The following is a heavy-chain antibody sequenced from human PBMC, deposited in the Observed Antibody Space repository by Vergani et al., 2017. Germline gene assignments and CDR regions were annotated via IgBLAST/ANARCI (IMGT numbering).Heavy chain of an antibody. V-gene: IGHV3-53*02. CDR1: GFTVSSNY. J-gene: IGHJ6*02. CDR3: ARDDHIAAPSLSYGMDV. Sequence: EVQLVETGGGLIQPGGSLRLSCAASGFTVSSNYMSWVRQAPGKGLEWVSVIYSGGSTYYADSVKGRFTISRDNSKNTLYLQMNSLRAEDTAVYYCARDDHIAAPSLSYGMDVWGQGTTVTVSS. D-gene: IGHD6-6*01. CDR2: IYSGGST.